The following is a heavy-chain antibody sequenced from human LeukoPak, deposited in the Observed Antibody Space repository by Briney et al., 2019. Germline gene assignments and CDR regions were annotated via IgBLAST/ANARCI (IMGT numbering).Heavy chain of an antibody. CDR2: ARYDGINK. CDR3: AKSACGNFFDY. J-gene: IGHJ4*02. Sequence: PGGSLRLSCAASGFTSSNYRMHWGPQAPDKGLEWVAFARYDGINKYYADSVQGRFTVSRDNSKNTLYLQINSLRIEDTALYYCAKSACGNFFDYWGQGTLVTVSS. CDR1: GFTSSNYR. D-gene: IGHD4-23*01. V-gene: IGHV3-30*02.